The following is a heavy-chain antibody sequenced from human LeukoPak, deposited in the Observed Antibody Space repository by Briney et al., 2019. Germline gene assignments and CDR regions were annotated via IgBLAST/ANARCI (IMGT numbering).Heavy chain of an antibody. CDR3: ARRGIAVAGTGPTKGRYYFDY. CDR2: IYYSGST. D-gene: IGHD6-19*01. J-gene: IGHJ4*02. CDR1: GGSISSSGYY. Sequence: SETLSLTCTVSGGSISSSGYYWGWIRQPPGKGLEWIGSIYYSGSTYYNPSLKSRVTISVDTSKNQFSLKLSSVTAADTAVYYCARRGIAVAGTGPTKGRYYFDYWGQGTLVTVSS. V-gene: IGHV4-39*01.